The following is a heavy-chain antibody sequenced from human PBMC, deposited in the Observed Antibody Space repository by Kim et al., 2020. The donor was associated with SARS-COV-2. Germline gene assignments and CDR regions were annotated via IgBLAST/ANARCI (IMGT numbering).Heavy chain of an antibody. CDR3: VRGGIRVSNFDY. CDR1: GFDFNEYA. J-gene: IGHJ4*02. V-gene: IGHV3-30*04. CDR2: ISYEGSDR. Sequence: GGSLRLSCAASGFDFNEYAMHWVRQAPGKGLEWVSVISYEGSDRRYTDSVKGRFTISRDNSKDTVYLQMNSRRVEETAVYYCVRGGIRVSNFDYWGQGTLVTVSS. D-gene: IGHD6-13*01.